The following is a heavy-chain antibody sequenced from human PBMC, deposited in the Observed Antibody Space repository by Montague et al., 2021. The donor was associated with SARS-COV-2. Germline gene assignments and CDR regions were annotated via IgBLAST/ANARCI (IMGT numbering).Heavy chain of an antibody. J-gene: IGHJ5*02. CDR1: GASISTSTYP. CDR2: FSYRDST. D-gene: IGHD3-10*01. V-gene: IGHV4-39*01. CDR3: ARHMGHVLARGTGANWFDP. Sequence: SETLSLTCSVSGASISTSTYPWAWIRQSPGKGLKWVGSFSYRDSTHSNPSLRSRVSISVDSSKNHFSLKLNSVTAADTAIYSCARHMGHVLARGTGANWFDPWGQGTLVTVSS.